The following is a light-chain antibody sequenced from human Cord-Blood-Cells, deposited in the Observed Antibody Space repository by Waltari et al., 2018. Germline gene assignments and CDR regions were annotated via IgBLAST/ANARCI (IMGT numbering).Light chain of an antibody. Sequence: DIQMTQSPSTLSASVGDRVTITCRASHSISSWLAWYQQKPGKAPKLLIYDASSLESGVPSRFSVSGSGTEFTLTISSLQPDDFATYYCQQYNSYSWTFGQGTKVEIK. J-gene: IGKJ1*01. CDR1: HSISSW. CDR2: DAS. V-gene: IGKV1-5*01. CDR3: QQYNSYSWT.